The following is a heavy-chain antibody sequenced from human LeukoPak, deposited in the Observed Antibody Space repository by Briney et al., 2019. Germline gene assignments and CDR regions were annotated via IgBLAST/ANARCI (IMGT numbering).Heavy chain of an antibody. Sequence: SETLSLTCTVSGGSISSSNYYWGWIRQPPGKGLEWMGTISHSGSTYYNPSLKSRVTISVDTSKNQFSLKLTSVTAADTAVYYCARAIEVGAMTPFDYWGQGTLVTVSS. V-gene: IGHV4-39*07. D-gene: IGHD1-26*01. CDR3: ARAIEVGAMTPFDY. J-gene: IGHJ4*02. CDR1: GGSISSSNYY. CDR2: ISHSGST.